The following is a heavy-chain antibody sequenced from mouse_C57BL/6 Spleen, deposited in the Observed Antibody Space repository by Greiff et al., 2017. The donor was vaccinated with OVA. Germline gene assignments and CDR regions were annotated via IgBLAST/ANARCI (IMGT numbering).Heavy chain of an antibody. J-gene: IGHJ4*01. Sequence: QVQLQQPGAELVRPGSSVKLSCKASGYTFTSYWMDWVKQRPGQGLEWIGNIYPSDSETHYNQKFKDKATLTVDKSSSTAYMQLSSLTSEDSADYYCARFDYLYAMDYWGQGTSVTVSS. D-gene: IGHD2-4*01. CDR2: IYPSDSET. V-gene: IGHV1-61*01. CDR3: ARFDYLYAMDY. CDR1: GYTFTSYW.